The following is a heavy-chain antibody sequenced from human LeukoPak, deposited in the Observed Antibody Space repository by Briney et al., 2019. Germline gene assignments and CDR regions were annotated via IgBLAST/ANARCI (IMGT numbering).Heavy chain of an antibody. Sequence: GASVKVSCKASGGTFSSYAISWVRQAPGQGLEWMGGIIPIFGTANYAQKSQGRVTITTDESTSTAYMELSSLRSEDTAVYYCAREGGDYAGWFDPWGQGTLVTVSS. CDR1: GGTFSSYA. J-gene: IGHJ5*02. CDR2: IIPIFGTA. D-gene: IGHD4-17*01. V-gene: IGHV1-69*05. CDR3: AREGGDYAGWFDP.